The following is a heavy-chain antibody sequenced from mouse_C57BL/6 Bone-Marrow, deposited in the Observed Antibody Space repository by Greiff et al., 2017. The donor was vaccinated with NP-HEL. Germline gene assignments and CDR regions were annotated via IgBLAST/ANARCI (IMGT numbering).Heavy chain of an antibody. J-gene: IGHJ3*01. Sequence: QVQLKESGAELVMPGASVKLSCKASGYTFTSYWMPWVKQRPGQGLEWIGEIDPSDSYTNYNQKFKGKSTLTVDKSSSTAYMQLSSLTSEDSAVYYCARSGLYYDYDGAWFAYWGQGTLVTVSA. V-gene: IGHV1-69*01. CDR3: ARSGLYYDYDGAWFAY. D-gene: IGHD2-4*01. CDR2: IDPSDSYT. CDR1: GYTFTSYW.